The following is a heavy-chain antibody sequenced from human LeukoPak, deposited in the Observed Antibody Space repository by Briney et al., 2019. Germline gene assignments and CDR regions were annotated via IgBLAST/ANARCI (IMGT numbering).Heavy chain of an antibody. CDR1: GFTFSNYA. CDR3: AKQWVDC. D-gene: IGHD1-26*01. Sequence: GGSLRLSCAASGFTFSNYAMNWVRQAPGKGLEWVSSISESGDTTHYTDSVKGRFTISRDNAQNTLYLQMNTLRAEDTALYYCAKQWVDCWGQGTLVTVSS. J-gene: IGHJ4*02. CDR2: ISESGDTT. V-gene: IGHV3-23*01.